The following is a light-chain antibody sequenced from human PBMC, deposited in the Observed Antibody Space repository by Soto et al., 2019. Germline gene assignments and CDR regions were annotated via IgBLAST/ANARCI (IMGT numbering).Light chain of an antibody. CDR1: QSISGW. J-gene: IGKJ1*01. Sequence: ILMTQSPSTLPASVGDRVTITCRASQSISGWLAWYQQKPQKAPKLLIYKASTLESGVPSRFSGGGSGTEFTLTISGLQPDDFATYYCQQYYSYWTFGQGTKVEVK. CDR2: KAS. V-gene: IGKV1-5*03. CDR3: QQYYSYWT.